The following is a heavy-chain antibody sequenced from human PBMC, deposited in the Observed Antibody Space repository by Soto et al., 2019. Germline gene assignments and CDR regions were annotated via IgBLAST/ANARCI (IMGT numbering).Heavy chain of an antibody. Sequence: PSETLSLTCTVSGGSVSGGSYYWSWIRQSPGKGLEWIGYIYNTGSTNYNPSLKSRVTISVDTSKNQFSLKLSSVTAADTAVYYCARGPLATGEFDYWGQGTLVTVSS. D-gene: IGHD3-10*01. CDR2: IYNTGST. J-gene: IGHJ4*02. CDR1: GGSVSGGSYY. CDR3: ARGPLATGEFDY. V-gene: IGHV4-61*01.